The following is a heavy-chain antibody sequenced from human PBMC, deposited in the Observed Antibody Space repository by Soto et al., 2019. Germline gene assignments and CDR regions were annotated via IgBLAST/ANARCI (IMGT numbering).Heavy chain of an antibody. CDR1: GFTFRGHG. CDR2: ISYDGSIK. Sequence: LRLSCAASGFTFRGHGMHWVRQAPGRGLEWVALISYDGSIKYYADSVRGRFTISRDNSKNTLYLEMNSLRAEDTAVYYCANSEYSRYKNIDVWGQGTLVTVSS. V-gene: IGHV3-30*18. J-gene: IGHJ4*02. D-gene: IGHD5-18*01. CDR3: ANSEYSRYKNIDV.